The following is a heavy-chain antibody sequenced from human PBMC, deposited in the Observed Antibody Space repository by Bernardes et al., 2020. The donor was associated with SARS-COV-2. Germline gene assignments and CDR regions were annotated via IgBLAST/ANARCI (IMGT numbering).Heavy chain of an antibody. CDR3: ARAGSNRILHYYYYGMDV. CDR1: GYTFTGYY. CDR2: INPNSGGT. D-gene: IGHD3-3*01. V-gene: IGHV1-2*04. Sequence: ASVKVSCKASGYTFTGYYMHWVRQAPGQGLEWMGWINPNSGGTNYAQKFQGWVTMTRDTSISTAYMELSRLRSDDTAVYYCARAGSNRILHYYYYGMDVWGQGTTVTVSS. J-gene: IGHJ6*02.